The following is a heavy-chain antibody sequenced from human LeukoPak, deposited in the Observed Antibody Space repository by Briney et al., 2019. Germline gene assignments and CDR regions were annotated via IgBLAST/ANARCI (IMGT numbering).Heavy chain of an antibody. J-gene: IGHJ4*02. CDR3: ARRLGYCSSTSCYYYFDX. V-gene: IGHV4-38-2*01. D-gene: IGHD2-2*01. CDR2: IYHSGST. CDR1: GYSISSGYY. Sequence: PSETLSLTCAVSGYSISSGYYWGWIRQPPGKGLEWIGSIYHSGSTYYNPSLKSRVTISVDTSKNQFSLKLSSVTAADTAVYYCARRLGYCSSTSCYYYFDXWGQGTLVTVS.